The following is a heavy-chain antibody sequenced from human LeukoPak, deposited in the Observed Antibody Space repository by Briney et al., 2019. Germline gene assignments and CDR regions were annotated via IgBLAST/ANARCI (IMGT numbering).Heavy chain of an antibody. Sequence: GGSLRLSCAVSGFTFSSYAMSWVRRAPGKGLEWVAVISYDGNNKYYGDSVKGRFTISRDNSKNTVYLQMKSLRDEDTALYFCAKNERAWELLWWFDSWGQGTQVIVSS. CDR3: AKNERAWELLWWFDS. CDR2: ISYDGNNK. V-gene: IGHV3-30*18. D-gene: IGHD1-26*01. CDR1: GFTFSSYA. J-gene: IGHJ5*01.